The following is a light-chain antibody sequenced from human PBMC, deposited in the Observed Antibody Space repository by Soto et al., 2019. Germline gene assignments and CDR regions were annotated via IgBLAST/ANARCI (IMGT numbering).Light chain of an antibody. Sequence: ELTQPPSVSVSPGQTARITCSGDALPQKYAFWYQQKSGQAPVLVIYDDNKRPSGIPERFSGSSSGTVATLTISGAQVEDEGDYHCYSIDRSRNQRVFGGGTKLTVL. CDR3: YSIDRSRNQRV. V-gene: IGLV3-10*01. J-gene: IGLJ2*01. CDR2: DDN. CDR1: ALPQKY.